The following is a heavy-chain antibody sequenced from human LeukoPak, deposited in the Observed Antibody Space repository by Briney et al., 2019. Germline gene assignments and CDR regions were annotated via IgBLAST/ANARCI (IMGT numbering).Heavy chain of an antibody. D-gene: IGHD2-2*01. J-gene: IGHJ5*02. CDR3: ARAVRHQLLSDH. V-gene: IGHV1-8*01. CDR1: VCTFSNYD. CDR2: MNPNSGNT. Sequence: GGSVTVSFKCGVCTFSNYDGNGVRQAGGRGREGMGWMNPNSGNTGYARQFRGRVTMTSDTSLSTPYMDLSTLRSDATALYFCARAVRHQLLSDHWGHGTLVTVSS.